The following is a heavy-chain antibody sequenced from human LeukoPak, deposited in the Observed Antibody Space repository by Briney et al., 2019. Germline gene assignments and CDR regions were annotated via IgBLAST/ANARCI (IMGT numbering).Heavy chain of an antibody. D-gene: IGHD5-24*01. CDR2: ISDYNGNP. Sequence: GASVKVSCKASGYTFTNYGISWVRQAPGQGLEWLGWISDYNGNPNYAQNLQGRVTMTTDTSTSTAYMELRSLRSDDTAVYYCAKEMGDGYKVDCWGQGTLVTVSS. V-gene: IGHV1-18*01. CDR1: GYTFTNYG. CDR3: AKEMGDGYKVDC. J-gene: IGHJ4*02.